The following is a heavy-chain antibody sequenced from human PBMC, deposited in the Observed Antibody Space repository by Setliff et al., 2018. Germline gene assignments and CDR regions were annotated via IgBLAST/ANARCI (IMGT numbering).Heavy chain of an antibody. V-gene: IGHV3-21*01. CDR3: ARSGGIGNYNWDV. J-gene: IGHJ6*03. CDR2: ISSDSRYI. CDR1: GFTFSSYS. D-gene: IGHD3-16*01. Sequence: GGSLRLSCAASGFTFSSYSMNWVRQAPGKGLEWVSSISSDSRYIYYADSLKGRFTISRDNAKNSLYMQMNSLRAEDTAVYYCARSGGIGNYNWDVWGKGTTVTVSS.